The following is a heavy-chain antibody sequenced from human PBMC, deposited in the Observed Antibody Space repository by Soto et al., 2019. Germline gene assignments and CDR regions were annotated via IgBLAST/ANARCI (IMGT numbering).Heavy chain of an antibody. CDR1: GYTFTSYA. CDR3: ARDWLKNYYDSSGYYPTLYGMDV. CDR2: INAGNGNT. J-gene: IGHJ6*02. V-gene: IGHV1-3*01. D-gene: IGHD3-22*01. Sequence: ASVKVSCKASGYTFTSYAMHWVRQAPGQRLEWMGWINAGNGNTKYAQKFQGRVTITRDTSASTAYMELSSLRSEDTAVYYCARDWLKNYYDSSGYYPTLYGMDVWGQGTTVTVSS.